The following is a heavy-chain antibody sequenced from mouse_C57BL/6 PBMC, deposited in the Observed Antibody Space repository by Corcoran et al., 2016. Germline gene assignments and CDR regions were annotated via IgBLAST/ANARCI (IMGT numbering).Heavy chain of an antibody. D-gene: IGHD2-5*01. V-gene: IGHV1-76*01. CDR1: GYTFTDYY. Sequence: QVQLKQSGAELVRPGASVKLSCKASGYTFTDYYINWVKQRPGQGLKWIARIYPGSGNTYYNEKFKGKATLTAEKSSSTAYMQLSSLTSEDSAVYFCARGNYYSNYYFDYWGQGTTLTVSS. CDR3: ARGNYYSNYYFDY. J-gene: IGHJ2*01. CDR2: IYPGSGNT.